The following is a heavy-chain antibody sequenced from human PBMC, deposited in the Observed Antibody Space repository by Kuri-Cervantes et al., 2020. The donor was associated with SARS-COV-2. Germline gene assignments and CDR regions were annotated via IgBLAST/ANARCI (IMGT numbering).Heavy chain of an antibody. CDR1: GFTFSSYS. J-gene: IGHJ4*02. D-gene: IGHD5-12*01. CDR2: IKQDGSEK. CDR3: ARETSGYEYYFDY. Sequence: GGSLRLSCAASGFTFSSYSMNWVRQAPGKGLEWVANIKQDGSEKYYVDSVKGRFTISRDNAKNSLYLQMNGLRAEDTAVYYCARETSGYEYYFDYWGQGTLVTVSS. V-gene: IGHV3-7*01.